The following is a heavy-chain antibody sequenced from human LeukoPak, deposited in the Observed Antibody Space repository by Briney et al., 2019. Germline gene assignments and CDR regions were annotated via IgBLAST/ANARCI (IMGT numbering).Heavy chain of an antibody. CDR2: IYYSGTT. V-gene: IGHV4-59*08. Sequence: SETLSLTCTVSGVSISSYYWSWIRQPPGKALEWIGYIYYSGTTNYNPSLKSRVTISLDTSKSQFSLRLNSVTAADTAVYYCARQIIRGQYQVHFDYWGQGTLVTVSS. CDR1: GVSISSYY. CDR3: ARQIIRGQYQVHFDY. D-gene: IGHD1-26*01. J-gene: IGHJ4*02.